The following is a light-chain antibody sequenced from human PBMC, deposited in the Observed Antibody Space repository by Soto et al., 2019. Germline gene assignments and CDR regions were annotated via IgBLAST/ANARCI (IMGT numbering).Light chain of an antibody. J-gene: IGKJ1*01. CDR3: QQYASSLT. CDR2: GAS. CDR1: QSVDSAF. V-gene: IGKV3-20*01. Sequence: EIVLTQSPGSLPLSLGERATLSCRASQSVDSAFFAWYQQKPGQPPRLLMYGASRRATGMPDRFSGSGSGTDFTLTISRLEPEDFAVYYCQQYASSLTFGQGTKVEI.